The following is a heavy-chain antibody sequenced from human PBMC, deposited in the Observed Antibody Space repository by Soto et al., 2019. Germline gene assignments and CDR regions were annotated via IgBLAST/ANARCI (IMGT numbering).Heavy chain of an antibody. D-gene: IGHD5-12*01. Sequence: GGSLRLSCAASGFTFDDYGMSWVRQAPGKGLEWVSGINWNGGSTGYADSVKGRFTISRDNAKNSLYLQMNSLRAEDTALYYCARDGDIVATIPDAFDIWGQGTMVTVSS. J-gene: IGHJ3*02. V-gene: IGHV3-20*04. CDR1: GFTFDDYG. CDR3: ARDGDIVATIPDAFDI. CDR2: INWNGGST.